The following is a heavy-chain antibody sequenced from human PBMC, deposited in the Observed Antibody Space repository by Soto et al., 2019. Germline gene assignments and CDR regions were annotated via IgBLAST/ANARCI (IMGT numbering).Heavy chain of an antibody. CDR2: TYYRSRWFH. J-gene: IGHJ5*01. V-gene: IGHV6-1*01. CDR3: ARLVGNSWLDS. CDR1: GDSVSTNSAT. Sequence: PSETLSLTCAISGDSVSTNSATWDWFRQSPSRGLEWLGRTYYRSRWFHDYAVSVKSRITISPDTSNNQLSLQLTSVTPDDTAVYYCARLVGNSWLDSWGQGTLVTVSS. D-gene: IGHD2-2*01.